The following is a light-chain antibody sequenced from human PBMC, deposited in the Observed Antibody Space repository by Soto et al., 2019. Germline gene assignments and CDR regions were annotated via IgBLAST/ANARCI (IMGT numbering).Light chain of an antibody. CDR2: DAS. Sequence: EIVLTPAVGALSLQPVEGDIRCRWSSQIVSSSYLAWYQQKPGQAPRPLIHDASSRATGIPDRFSGSGSGTDFTLTVSRLETEEFAVYYCPQYGSSLITFGHGTRLEI. CDR3: PQYGSSLIT. V-gene: IGKV3-20*01. J-gene: IGKJ5*01. CDR1: QIVSSSY.